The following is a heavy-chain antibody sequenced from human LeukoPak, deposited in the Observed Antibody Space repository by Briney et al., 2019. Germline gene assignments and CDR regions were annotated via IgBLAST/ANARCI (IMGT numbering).Heavy chain of an antibody. D-gene: IGHD3-22*01. J-gene: IGHJ4*02. V-gene: IGHV1-8*01. CDR2: MNPNSGNT. Sequence: ASVKVSCKASGYTFTSYDINWVRQATGQGLEWMGWMNPNSGNTGYAQKFQGRVTMTRNTSISTAYMELSSLRSEDTAVYYGASSLYYYDSSAHGYWGPGTLVTVSS. CDR3: ASSLYYYDSSAHGY. CDR1: GYTFTSYD.